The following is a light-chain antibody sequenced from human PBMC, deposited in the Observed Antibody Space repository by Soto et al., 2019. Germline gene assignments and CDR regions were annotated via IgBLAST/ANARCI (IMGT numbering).Light chain of an antibody. CDR3: QQASSFPHT. Sequence: DIQMTQSPSTVSASVGDGVTITCRASQPISSWLAWFRQRPGKAPELLIYAASTLHSGVPSRFSGSGSGTDFALSISGLQPEDFATYYCQQASSFPHTFGQGT. J-gene: IGKJ2*01. V-gene: IGKV1-12*01. CDR2: AAS. CDR1: QPISSW.